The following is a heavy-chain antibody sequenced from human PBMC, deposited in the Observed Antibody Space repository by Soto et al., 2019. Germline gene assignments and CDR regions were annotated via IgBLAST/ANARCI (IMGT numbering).Heavy chain of an antibody. V-gene: IGHV1-3*01. CDR3: ARGGRQLWPPPTQSPY. CDR2: INAGNGNT. CDR1: GYTFTSYA. D-gene: IGHD5-18*01. J-gene: IGHJ4*02. Sequence: ASVKVSCKASGYTFTSYAMHWVRQAPGQRLERMGWINAGNGNTKYSQKFQGSVTTTRDTSASTAYMELSSLRSADTDVYYCARGGRQLWPPPTQSPYWSQGTLVT.